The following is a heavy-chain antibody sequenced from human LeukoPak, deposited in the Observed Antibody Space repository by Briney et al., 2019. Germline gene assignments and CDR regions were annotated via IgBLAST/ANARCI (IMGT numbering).Heavy chain of an antibody. V-gene: IGHV3-43*01. D-gene: IGHD2-2*01. CDR2: ISWDGTYQ. CDR1: GCPFDDFT. Sequence: GGSLRLSCAASGCPFDDFTMHWVRQLPGKALQWLSLISWDGTYQYYKDSVKGGFTISRHNSRNTLFLDMKSLTTDDSGLYYCARDDQTYCSSSTCYGGAFESWGQGTLVIVSS. J-gene: IGHJ4*02. CDR3: ARDDQTYCSSSTCYGGAFES.